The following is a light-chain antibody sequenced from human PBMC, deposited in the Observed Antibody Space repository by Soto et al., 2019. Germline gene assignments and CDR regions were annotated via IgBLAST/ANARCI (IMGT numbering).Light chain of an antibody. Sequence: AIPMTQSPSSLSASVGDRVTVTCRASQGITNDLAWFQQKPGKAPKLLIYAASNLQSGVPSRFSGSGSGTDFTLTISNLQPEDSATYYCLQDYNSPKTFGPGTKVEIK. J-gene: IGKJ1*01. CDR3: LQDYNSPKT. CDR2: AAS. CDR1: QGITND. V-gene: IGKV1-6*01.